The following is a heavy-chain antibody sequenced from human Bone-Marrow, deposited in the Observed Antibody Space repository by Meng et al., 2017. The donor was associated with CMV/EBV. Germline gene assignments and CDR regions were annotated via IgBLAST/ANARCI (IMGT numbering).Heavy chain of an antibody. D-gene: IGHD2-2*01. CDR3: ARRGPAAIDY. V-gene: IGHV3-9*01. CDR2: ISWNSGSI. J-gene: IGHJ4*02. Sequence: SLKISCAASGFTFDDYAMHWVRQAPGKGLEWVSGISWNSGSIGYADSVKGRFTISRDNAKNSLYLQMNSLRAEDTALYYCARRGPAAIDYWGQGTLVTVSS. CDR1: GFTFDDYA.